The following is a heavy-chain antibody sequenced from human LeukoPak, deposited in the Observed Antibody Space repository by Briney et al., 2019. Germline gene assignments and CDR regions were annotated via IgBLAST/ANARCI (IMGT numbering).Heavy chain of an antibody. CDR2: IYYSGST. CDR3: ARVGFKTDY. D-gene: IGHD3-16*01. CDR1: GGSISSSSYY. V-gene: IGHV4-39*07. Sequence: SETLSLTCTVSGGSISSSSYYWGWIRQPPGKGLEWIGSIYYSGSTYYNPSLRSRVTISVDTSKNQFSLKLSSVTAADTAVYYCARVGFKTDYWGQGTLVTVSS. J-gene: IGHJ4*02.